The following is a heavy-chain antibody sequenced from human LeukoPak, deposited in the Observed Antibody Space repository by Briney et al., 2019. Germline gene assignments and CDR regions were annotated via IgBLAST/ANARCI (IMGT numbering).Heavy chain of an antibody. CDR3: ASSSYSSGLYFSELYYHYMDV. J-gene: IGHJ6*03. V-gene: IGHV1-69*06. CDR1: GGTFSSYA. CDR2: IIPIFGTA. D-gene: IGHD6-19*01. Sequence: SVKVSCNASGGTFSSYAISWVRQAPGQGLEWMGGIIPIFGTANYAQKFQGRVTITADKSTSTAYMELSSLRSEDTAVYYCASSSYSSGLYFSELYYHYMDVWGKGTTVTVSS.